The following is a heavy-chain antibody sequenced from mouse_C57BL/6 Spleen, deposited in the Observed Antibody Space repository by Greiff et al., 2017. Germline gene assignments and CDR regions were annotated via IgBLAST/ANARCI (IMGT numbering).Heavy chain of an antibody. D-gene: IGHD5-5*01. CDR2: ISYDGSN. Sequence: EVQLVESGPGLVKPSQSLSLTCSVTGYSITSGYYWNWIRQFPGNKLEWMGYISYDGSNNYNPSLKNRISITRDTSKNQFFLKLNSVTTEDTATYYCASEGTTSPYYYAMDYWGQGTSVTVSS. CDR1: GYSITSGYY. CDR3: ASEGTTSPYYYAMDY. V-gene: IGHV3-6*01. J-gene: IGHJ4*01.